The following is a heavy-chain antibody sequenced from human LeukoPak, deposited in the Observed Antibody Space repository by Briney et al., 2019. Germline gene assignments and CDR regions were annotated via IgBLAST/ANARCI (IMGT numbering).Heavy chain of an antibody. CDR2: IRYDGSNK. Sequence: PGGSLRLSCAASGFTFSSYGMHWVRQAPGKGLEWVAFIRYDGSNKYYADSVKGRFTISRDNSKNTLYLQMNSLRAEDTAVYYCAKILTTVTTYHLFDAFDIWGQGTMVTVSS. J-gene: IGHJ3*02. D-gene: IGHD4-11*01. V-gene: IGHV3-30*02. CDR1: GFTFSSYG. CDR3: AKILTTVTTYHLFDAFDI.